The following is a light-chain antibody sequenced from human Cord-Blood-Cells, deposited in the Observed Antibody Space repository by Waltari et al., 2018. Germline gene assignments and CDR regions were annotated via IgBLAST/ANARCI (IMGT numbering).Light chain of an antibody. CDR3: QQYNSYST. Sequence: DIHMTQSPSTLSASVGDRVTITCRASQSISSWLAWYQQNPGKAPKLLIYKESSLESGVPSRCSGSGSGTEFTLTISSLQPDDVASYYCQQYNSYSTFGQGTKLEIK. CDR2: KES. J-gene: IGKJ2*01. V-gene: IGKV1-5*03. CDR1: QSISSW.